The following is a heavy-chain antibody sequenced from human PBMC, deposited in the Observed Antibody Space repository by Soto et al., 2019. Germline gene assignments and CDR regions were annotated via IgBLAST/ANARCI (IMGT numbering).Heavy chain of an antibody. CDR2: IYYSGST. J-gene: IGHJ5*02. V-gene: IGHV4-31*03. CDR1: GGSISSGGYY. Sequence: SETLSLTCTVSGGSISSGGYYWSWIRQHPGKGLEWIGYIYYSGSTYYNPSLKSRVTISVDTSKNQFSLKLSSVTAADTAVYYCARSRGGYSYRRGYNWFDPWGQGTLVTVSS. CDR3: ARSRGGYSYRRGYNWFDP. D-gene: IGHD5-18*01.